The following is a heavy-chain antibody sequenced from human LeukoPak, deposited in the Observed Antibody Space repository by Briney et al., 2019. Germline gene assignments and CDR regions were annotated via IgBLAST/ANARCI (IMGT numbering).Heavy chain of an antibody. D-gene: IGHD5-12*01. CDR1: GFSFSTQE. Sequence: GGSLRLSCATSGFSFSTQEMTWVRQAPGKGLEWVSYISSNSRTIYYADSVKGRFTISRDNTTNSVFLQLNSLRVEDTGFYYCARGSYTGFDLYFDYWGQGTLVTVSS. V-gene: IGHV3-48*03. CDR2: ISSNSRTI. J-gene: IGHJ4*02. CDR3: ARGSYTGFDLYFDY.